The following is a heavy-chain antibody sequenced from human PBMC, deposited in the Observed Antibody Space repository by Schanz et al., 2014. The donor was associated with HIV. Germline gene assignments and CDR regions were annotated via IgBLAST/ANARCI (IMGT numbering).Heavy chain of an antibody. CDR2: IGWNSGSV. D-gene: IGHD2-8*01. CDR1: GFSFDDYA. CDR3: ARDLYYFDY. V-gene: IGHV3-9*01. Sequence: EVQLVESGGGLVQPGRSLRLSCAASGFSFDDYAMHWVRQAPGKGLEWVSGIGWNSGSVGYADSVKGRFTISRDNAKNTLYLQMNSLRAEDTAVYYCARDLYYFDYWGQGALVTVSS. J-gene: IGHJ4*02.